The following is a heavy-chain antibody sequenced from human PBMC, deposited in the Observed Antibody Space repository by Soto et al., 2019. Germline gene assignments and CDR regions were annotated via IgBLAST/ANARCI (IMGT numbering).Heavy chain of an antibody. V-gene: IGHV3-30-3*01. Sequence: QVQLVESGGGVVQPGRSLRLSCAASGFTFGSFAMHWVRQAPGKGLEWVAVISYDGTNKYYADSVKGRFTISNDNFKNPLYVPINSRRVEDTAVYYCARDTGHEVVIGYPFDYWGQGTLVTVPS. CDR1: GFTFGSFA. CDR2: ISYDGTNK. CDR3: ARDTGHEVVIGYPFDY. J-gene: IGHJ4*02. D-gene: IGHD3-9*01.